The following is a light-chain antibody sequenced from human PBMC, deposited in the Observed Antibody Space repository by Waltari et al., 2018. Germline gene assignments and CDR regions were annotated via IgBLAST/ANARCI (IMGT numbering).Light chain of an antibody. CDR1: QSISSY. CDR3: QQSHSTPET. Sequence: DIQLTQSPSSLSASVGDRVTLTCRASQSISSYLNWYQQKPGKAPKHLIYAASSLQSGVPPRFSGSGSGKDFTLTISSLQPEDSATYYCQQSHSTPETLGQGTKVEIK. V-gene: IGKV1-39*01. CDR2: AAS. J-gene: IGKJ1*01.